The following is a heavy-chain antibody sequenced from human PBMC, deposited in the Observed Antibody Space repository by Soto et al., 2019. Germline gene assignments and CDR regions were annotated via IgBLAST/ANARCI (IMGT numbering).Heavy chain of an antibody. J-gene: IGHJ5*02. CDR3: ATSHHYDSSGPGWFDP. CDR2: IYYSGST. D-gene: IGHD3-22*01. CDR1: GGSISSSSYY. Sequence: PSETLSLTCSVSGGSISSSSYYWGWIRQPPGKGLEWIGSIYYSGSTNHNPSLKSRVTMSVDKSKNQFSLKLSSVTAADTAVYYCATSHHYDSSGPGWFDPWGQGTLVTVSS. V-gene: IGHV4-39*07.